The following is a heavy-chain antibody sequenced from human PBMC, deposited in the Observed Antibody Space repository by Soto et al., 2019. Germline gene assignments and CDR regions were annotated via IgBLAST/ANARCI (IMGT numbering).Heavy chain of an antibody. D-gene: IGHD3-22*01. CDR1: GFTFSSYA. V-gene: IGHV3-23*01. CDR3: ASHSSGYCRNFDY. J-gene: IGHJ4*02. Sequence: GGSLRLSCAASGFTFSSYAMSWVRQAPGKGLEWVSAISGSGGSTYYADSVKGRFTISRDNSKNTLYLQMNSLRAEDTAVYYCASHSSGYCRNFDYWGQGTLVTVSS. CDR2: ISGSGGST.